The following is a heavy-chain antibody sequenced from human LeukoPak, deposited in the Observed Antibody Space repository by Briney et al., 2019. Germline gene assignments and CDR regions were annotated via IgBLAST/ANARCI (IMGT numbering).Heavy chain of an antibody. V-gene: IGHV3-23*01. Sequence: PGGSLRLSCVASGFTFSNYAMTWVRQAPGKGLEWVSIITDNGGSTYYADSVKGRFTISRDNSKSTLYLQMNSLRAEVTAVYYCAKDGRATVGHVPGYWGQGTRVTVSS. CDR3: AKDGRATVGHVPGY. D-gene: IGHD1-1*01. CDR1: GFTFSNYA. CDR2: ITDNGGST. J-gene: IGHJ4*02.